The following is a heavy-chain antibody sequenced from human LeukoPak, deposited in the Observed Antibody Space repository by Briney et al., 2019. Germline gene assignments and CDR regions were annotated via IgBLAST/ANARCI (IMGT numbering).Heavy chain of an antibody. Sequence: GGSLRLSCAASGITFSSYAMSWVRQAPGKGLEWVSGISASGGSTYHADSVKDRFSISRDNSKNTLYLQMNSLRAEDTAVYYCAKDEVATGIIEYYFDYWGQGTLVTVSS. CDR2: ISASGGST. D-gene: IGHD6-13*01. J-gene: IGHJ4*02. V-gene: IGHV3-23*01. CDR1: GITFSSYA. CDR3: AKDEVATGIIEYYFDY.